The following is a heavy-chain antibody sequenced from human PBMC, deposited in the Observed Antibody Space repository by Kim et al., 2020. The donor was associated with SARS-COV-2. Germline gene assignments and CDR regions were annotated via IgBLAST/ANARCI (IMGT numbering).Heavy chain of an antibody. D-gene: IGHD3-3*01. CDR3: ATSPAIFGVAPYYY. J-gene: IGHJ4*02. V-gene: IGHV1-24*01. Sequence: AKKFQGRVTMTEDTSTDTAYMELSSLRSEDTAVYYCATSPAIFGVAPYYYWGQGTLVTVSS.